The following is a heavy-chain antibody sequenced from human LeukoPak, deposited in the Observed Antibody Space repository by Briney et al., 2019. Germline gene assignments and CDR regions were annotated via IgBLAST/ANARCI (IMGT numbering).Heavy chain of an antibody. CDR3: ARARGAFVY. Sequence: SETLSLTCTVSGGSISSYYWSWIRQPPGKGLEWIGYIYYSGSTNYNPSLKSRVTISVDTSKNQFSLKLSSVTAADTAVYYCARARGAFVYWGQGTLVTVSS. J-gene: IGHJ4*02. V-gene: IGHV4-59*01. CDR1: GGSISSYY. D-gene: IGHD2/OR15-2a*01. CDR2: IYYSGST.